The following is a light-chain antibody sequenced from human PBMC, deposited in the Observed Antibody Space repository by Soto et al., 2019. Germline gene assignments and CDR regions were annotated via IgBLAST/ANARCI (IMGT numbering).Light chain of an antibody. CDR1: SSDIGAYNY. Sequence: QSALSQPPSASGSPGQSVTISCPGTSSDIGAYNYVSWYQQYPGKAPKFMFFEVTKRSSGVPDRFSGSKSGNTAPLTVSGLQAEDEACYYRCSYAGSNNLIFGNGTKVTVL. J-gene: IGLJ1*01. CDR2: EVT. V-gene: IGLV2-8*01. CDR3: CSYAGSNNLI.